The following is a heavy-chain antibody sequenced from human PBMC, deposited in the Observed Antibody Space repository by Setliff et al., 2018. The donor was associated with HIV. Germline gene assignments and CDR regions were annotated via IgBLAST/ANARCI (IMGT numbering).Heavy chain of an antibody. CDR3: ARLNSSGYYVFDY. J-gene: IGHJ4*02. Sequence: TASGFSFSNYEMNWVRQAPGQGLEWVSYVNTIGLTIKYADSVKARFTISRDNTENSLFLQMNSLRPEDTAVYYCARLNSSGYYVFDYWSQGTLVTVSS. D-gene: IGHD3-22*01. CDR1: GFSFSNYE. V-gene: IGHV3-48*03. CDR2: VNTIGLTI.